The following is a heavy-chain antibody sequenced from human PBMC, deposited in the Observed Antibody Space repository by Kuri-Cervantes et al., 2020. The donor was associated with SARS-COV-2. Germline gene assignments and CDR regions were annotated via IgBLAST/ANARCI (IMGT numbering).Heavy chain of an antibody. Sequence: ASVKVSCKASGYTFTSYYMYWVRQAPGQGLEWMGIINPSGGSTSYAQKFQGRVTMTRDTSTSTVYMELSSLRSEDTAVYYCARSWGNWRYMDVWGKGTTVTVSS. D-gene: IGHD1-1*01. CDR3: ARSWGNWRYMDV. J-gene: IGHJ6*03. CDR1: GYTFTSYY. V-gene: IGHV1-46*01. CDR2: INPSGGST.